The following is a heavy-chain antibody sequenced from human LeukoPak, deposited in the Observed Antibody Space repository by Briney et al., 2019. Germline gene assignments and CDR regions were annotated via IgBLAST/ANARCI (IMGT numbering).Heavy chain of an antibody. Sequence: GGSLRLSCAASGFTFSSYAMSWVRQAPGKGLEWVSAISGSGGSTYYADSVKGRFTISRDNSKNTLYLQMNSLRAEDTAVYYCARATYDFWSAPLGFDYWGQGTLVTVSS. CDR2: ISGSGGST. D-gene: IGHD3-3*01. CDR3: ARATYDFWSAPLGFDY. CDR1: GFTFSSYA. J-gene: IGHJ4*02. V-gene: IGHV3-23*01.